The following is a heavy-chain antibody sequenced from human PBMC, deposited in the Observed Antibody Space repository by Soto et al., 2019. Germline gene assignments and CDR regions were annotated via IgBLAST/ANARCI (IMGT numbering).Heavy chain of an antibody. V-gene: IGHV2-5*02. J-gene: IGHJ4*02. CDR1: GFSLSTSGVG. CDR2: IYWDDST. CDR3: AHKGPEDWPLDY. Sequence: QITLKESGPTLVRPTQTLTLTCAFSGFSLSTSGVGVGWIRQPPGKALEWLAVIYWDDSTHYSPSTRSRLTITKDTSKNQVVLTMTNMDPMDTGTYYCAHKGPEDWPLDYWGQGTLVTVSS. D-gene: IGHD3-9*01.